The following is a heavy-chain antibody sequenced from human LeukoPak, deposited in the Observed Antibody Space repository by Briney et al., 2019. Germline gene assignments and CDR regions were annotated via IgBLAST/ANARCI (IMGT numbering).Heavy chain of an antibody. D-gene: IGHD3-22*01. J-gene: IGHJ5*01. Sequence: PGGSLRLSCAASGFTFCIYAMSWVRQAPGKGLEWVSSTSSGGDYTYYAGSVKGRFTISRDNSKNTLYLQMNSLRAEDTATYYCAKDRPNYYESNGHYYRRDGDSWGQGTLVTVSS. CDR1: GFTFCIYA. CDR3: AKDRPNYYESNGHYYRRDGDS. V-gene: IGHV3-23*01. CDR2: TSSGGDYT.